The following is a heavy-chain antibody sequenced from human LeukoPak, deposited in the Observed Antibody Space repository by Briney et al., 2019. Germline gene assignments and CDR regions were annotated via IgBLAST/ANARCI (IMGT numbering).Heavy chain of an antibody. D-gene: IGHD5-12*01. V-gene: IGHV1-18*01. CDR1: GYTFTSYG. CDR3: ARLTSGYDNSYYFDY. J-gene: IGHJ4*02. CDR2: ISAYNGNT. Sequence: ASVKVSCKASGYTFTSYGISWVRQAPGQGLEWMGWISAYNGNTNYAQKLQGRVTMTTDTSTSTAYMELRSLRFDDTAVYYCARLTSGYDNSYYFDYWGQGTLVTVSS.